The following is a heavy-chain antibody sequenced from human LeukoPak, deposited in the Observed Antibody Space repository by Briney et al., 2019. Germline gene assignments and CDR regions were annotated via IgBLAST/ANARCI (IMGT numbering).Heavy chain of an antibody. D-gene: IGHD3-3*01. CDR3: AKALSITIFGVVIDPEFEY. Sequence: GGSLRLSCAASGFTFSSYAMSWVRQAPGKGLEWVSAISGSGGSTYYADSVKGRFTISRDNSKNTLYLQMNSLRAEDTAVYYCAKALSITIFGVVIDPEFEYWGQGTLVTVSS. V-gene: IGHV3-23*01. CDR2: ISGSGGST. CDR1: GFTFSSYA. J-gene: IGHJ4*02.